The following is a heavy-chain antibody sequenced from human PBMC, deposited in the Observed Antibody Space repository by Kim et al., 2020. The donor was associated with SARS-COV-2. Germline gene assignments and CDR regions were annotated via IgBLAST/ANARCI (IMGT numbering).Heavy chain of an antibody. J-gene: IGHJ4*02. CDR1: GGTFSSYA. Sequence: SVKVSCKASGGTFSSYAISWVRQAPGQGLEWMGGIIPIFGTANYAQKFQGRVTITADESTSTAYMELSSLRAEDTAVYYCAREKEGYNCLDYWGQGTLVTVSS. CDR2: IIPIFGTA. D-gene: IGHD5-12*01. CDR3: AREKEGYNCLDY. V-gene: IGHV1-69*13.